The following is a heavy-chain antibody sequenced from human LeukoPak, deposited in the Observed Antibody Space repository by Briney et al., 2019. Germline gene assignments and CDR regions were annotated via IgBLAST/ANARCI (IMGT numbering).Heavy chain of an antibody. Sequence: GGSLRLSCVVSGFTLSSDWMSWVRQAPGKGLEWVANIKKDGIEKYYVESVKGRFTISRDNAKNSLYLQMNSLRAEDTAVYYCARGRYSSRSGGYYFDIWGQGTLVTVSS. CDR2: IKKDGIEK. V-gene: IGHV3-7*01. CDR1: GFTLSSDW. J-gene: IGHJ4*02. CDR3: ARGRYSSRSGGYYFDI. D-gene: IGHD2-2*01.